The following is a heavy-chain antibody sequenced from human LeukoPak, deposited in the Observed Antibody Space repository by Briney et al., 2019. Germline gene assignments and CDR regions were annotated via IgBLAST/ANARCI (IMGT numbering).Heavy chain of an antibody. J-gene: IGHJ5*02. CDR2: IYHSGRT. V-gene: IGHV4-38-2*02. CDR1: GYSISSGYY. Sequence: SETLSLTCTVSGYSISSGYYWGWIRQPPGKGLEWIGGIYHSGRTFYNPSLKSRVTISVDTSKNQFSLKLTSVTAADTAVYYCAREGYSSSWYWFDPWGQGTLVTVSS. D-gene: IGHD6-13*01. CDR3: AREGYSSSWYWFDP.